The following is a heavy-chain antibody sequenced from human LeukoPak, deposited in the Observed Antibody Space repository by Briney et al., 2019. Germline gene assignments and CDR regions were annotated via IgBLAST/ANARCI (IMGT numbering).Heavy chain of an antibody. J-gene: IGHJ4*02. CDR3: ARDGPGQQLVWAKSYFFY. Sequence: GGSLRLSCAASRFTFRTYGMHWVRQAPGRGLEWVAVISYDGSKMYYADSVKGRFTISRDNSKNTLYLQMSSLRAEDTGVYYCARDGPGQQLVWAKSYFFYWGQGTLVTVSS. CDR2: ISYDGSKM. CDR1: RFTFRTYG. D-gene: IGHD6-13*01. V-gene: IGHV3-30*03.